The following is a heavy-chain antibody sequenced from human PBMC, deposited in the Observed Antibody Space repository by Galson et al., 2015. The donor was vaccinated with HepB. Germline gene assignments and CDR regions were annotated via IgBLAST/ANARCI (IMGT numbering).Heavy chain of an antibody. CDR1: GYTFTSYA. Sequence: SVKVSCKASGYTFTSYAMNWVRQAPGQGLEWMGWINTNTGNPTYAQGFTGRFVFSLDTSVSTAYLQICSLKAEDTAVYYCARGNGITIFGVVPHRFDPWGQGTLVTVSS. V-gene: IGHV7-4-1*01. J-gene: IGHJ5*02. CDR3: ARGNGITIFGVVPHRFDP. CDR2: INTNTGNP. D-gene: IGHD3-3*01.